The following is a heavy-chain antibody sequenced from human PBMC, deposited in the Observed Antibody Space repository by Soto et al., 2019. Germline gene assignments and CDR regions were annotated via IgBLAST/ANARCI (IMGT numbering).Heavy chain of an antibody. CDR2: ISGSGGST. CDR3: ATGNYGAHPKGFDP. CDR1: GFTFSSYA. J-gene: IGHJ5*02. V-gene: IGHV3-23*01. D-gene: IGHD4-17*01. Sequence: GGSLRLSCAASGFTFSSYAMSWVRQAPGKGLEWVSAISGSGGSTYYADSVKGRFTMSRDNSKNTLYLQMNSLRAEDTAVYYCATGNYGAHPKGFDPWGQGTLVTVSS.